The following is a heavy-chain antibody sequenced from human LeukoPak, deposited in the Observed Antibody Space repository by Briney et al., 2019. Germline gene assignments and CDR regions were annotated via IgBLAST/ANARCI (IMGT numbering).Heavy chain of an antibody. CDR1: GGSISSSSYY. J-gene: IGHJ4*02. CDR3: ARGGDYDSSGYYYSEY. Sequence: SETLSLTCTVSGGSISSSSYYWGWIRQPPGKGLEWIGSIYYSGSTYYNPSLKSRVTISVDTSKNQFSLKLSSVTAADTAVYYCARGGDYDSSGYYYSEYWGQGTLVTVSS. V-gene: IGHV4-39*01. CDR2: IYYSGST. D-gene: IGHD3-22*01.